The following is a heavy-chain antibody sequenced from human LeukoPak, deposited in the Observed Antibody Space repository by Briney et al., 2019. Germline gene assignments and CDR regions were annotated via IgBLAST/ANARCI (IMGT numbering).Heavy chain of an antibody. CDR1: GYTFTGYY. CDR2: INPNSGGT. CDR3: ARDRRDGYNFRFDP. Sequence: VASVKVSCKASGYTFTGYYMHLVRQAPGQGLEWMGWINPNSGGTNYAQKFQGRVTMTRDTSISTAYMELSRLRSDDTAVYYCARDRRDGYNFRFDPWGQGTLVTVSS. V-gene: IGHV1-2*02. J-gene: IGHJ5*02. D-gene: IGHD5-24*01.